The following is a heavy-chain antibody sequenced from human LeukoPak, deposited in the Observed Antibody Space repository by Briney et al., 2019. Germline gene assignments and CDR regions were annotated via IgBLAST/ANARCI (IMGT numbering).Heavy chain of an antibody. D-gene: IGHD6-13*01. V-gene: IGHV3-33*08. Sequence: PGGSLRLSCAASGFTFSSYAMSWVRQAPGKGLEWVAVIWYDGSNKYYADSVKGRFTISRDNSKNTLYLQMNSLRAEDTAVYYCARGSSIPQYDFFDYWGQGTLVTVSS. J-gene: IGHJ4*02. CDR1: GFTFSSYA. CDR2: IWYDGSNK. CDR3: ARGSSIPQYDFFDY.